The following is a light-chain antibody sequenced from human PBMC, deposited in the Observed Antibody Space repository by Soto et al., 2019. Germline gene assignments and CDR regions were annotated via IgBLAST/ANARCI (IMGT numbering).Light chain of an antibody. CDR3: MRALETPQGFT. J-gene: IGKJ3*01. V-gene: IGKV2-28*01. CDR2: LGS. Sequence: DVVMTQSPLSLPVTPGEPASISCRSSQSLLHSNGYNYLDWYLQKPGQSPQLLIYLGSYRASGVRDRFSGSGSGTDFTLKLSRVEAEDVGVYYCMRALETPQGFTFGGGTKVDFK. CDR1: QSLLHSNGYNY.